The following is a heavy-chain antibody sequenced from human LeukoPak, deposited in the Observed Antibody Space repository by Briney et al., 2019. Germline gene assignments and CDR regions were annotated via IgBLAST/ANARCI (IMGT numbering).Heavy chain of an antibody. V-gene: IGHV3-23*01. CDR2: ISDSDGST. CDR1: GLTFSNYA. Sequence: GGSLRLSCAASGLTFSNYAMSWVRQAPGKGLEWVSGISDSDGSTYYADSVKGRFIISRDNSKNTLYLQMNSLRAEDTAVYYCARARAVAGTHLRTWGQGTLVTVSS. D-gene: IGHD6-19*01. J-gene: IGHJ4*02. CDR3: ARARAVAGTHLRT.